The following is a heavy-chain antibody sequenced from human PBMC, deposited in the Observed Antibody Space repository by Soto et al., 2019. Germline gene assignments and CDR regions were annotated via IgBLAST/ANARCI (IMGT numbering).Heavy chain of an antibody. CDR2: MNPNSGNT. V-gene: IGHV1-8*01. D-gene: IGHD3-22*01. Sequence: QVQLVQSGAEVKNPGASVKVSCKASGYTFTSYDVNWVRQATGQGLEWMGWMNPNSGNTGYAQKFQGRVTMTRNTSISTAYMELSSLRSEDTAVYYCARAHYYDGSGYYPNFDYWGQGTLVTVSS. CDR1: GYTFTSYD. CDR3: ARAHYYDGSGYYPNFDY. J-gene: IGHJ4*02.